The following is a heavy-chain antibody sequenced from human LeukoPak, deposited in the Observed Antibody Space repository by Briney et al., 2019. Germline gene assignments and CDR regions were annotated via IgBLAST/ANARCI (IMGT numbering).Heavy chain of an antibody. CDR2: TYYRSKWYN. CDR3: ARGRNSAFDY. CDR1: GDSVSSKSVA. V-gene: IGHV6-1*01. Sequence: SQTLSLTCAISGDSVSSKSVAWNWIGQSPSRGLEWLGTTYYRSKWYNDYAVSVKSRITINPDTSKNQLSLQLNSVTPEDTAVYYCARGRNSAFDYWGQGTLVTVSS. J-gene: IGHJ4*02. D-gene: IGHD2-15*01.